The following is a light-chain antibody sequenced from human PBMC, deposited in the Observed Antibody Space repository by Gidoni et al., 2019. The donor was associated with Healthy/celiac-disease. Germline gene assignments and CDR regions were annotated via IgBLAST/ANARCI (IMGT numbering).Light chain of an antibody. CDR1: QSVSSY. J-gene: IGKJ5*01. CDR3: QQRSNWPPA. CDR2: YAS. Sequence: EIVLTQSPATLSLSPGERATLSCRASQSVSSYLAWYQQKPGHAPRLLIYYASNRATGIPARFSGSGSGTDFTLTISSLEPEDFAVYYCQQRSNWPPAFXQXTRLEIK. V-gene: IGKV3-11*01.